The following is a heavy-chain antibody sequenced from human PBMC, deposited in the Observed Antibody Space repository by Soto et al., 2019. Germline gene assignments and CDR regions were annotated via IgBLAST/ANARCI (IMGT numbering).Heavy chain of an antibody. D-gene: IGHD3-3*01. CDR1: GYTFTSYD. J-gene: IGHJ6*02. V-gene: IGHV1-8*01. Sequence: ASVKVSCKASGYTFTSYDINWVRQATGQGLEWMGWMNPNSGNTGYAQKFQGRVTMTRNTSISTAYMELSSLRSEDTAVYYCARVWGGYYDFWSPYGMDVWGQGTTVTVPS. CDR2: MNPNSGNT. CDR3: ARVWGGYYDFWSPYGMDV.